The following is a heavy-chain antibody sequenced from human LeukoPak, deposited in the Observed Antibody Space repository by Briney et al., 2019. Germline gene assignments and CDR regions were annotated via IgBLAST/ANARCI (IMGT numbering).Heavy chain of an antibody. D-gene: IGHD6-13*01. J-gene: IGHJ3*02. CDR3: AREGGSSSWYENAFDI. CDR2: ISSSGSTI. CDR1: GFTFSDYY. Sequence: TGGSLRLSCAASGFTFSDYYMSWIRQAPGKGLEWVSYISSSGSTIYYADSVKGRFTISRDNAKNSLYLQMNSLRAEDTAVYYCAREGGSSSWYENAFDIWGQGTMVTVSS. V-gene: IGHV3-11*01.